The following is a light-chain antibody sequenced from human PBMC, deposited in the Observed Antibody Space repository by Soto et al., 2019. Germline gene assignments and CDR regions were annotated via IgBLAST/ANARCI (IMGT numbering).Light chain of an antibody. CDR3: QQYARPPWT. J-gene: IGKJ1*01. Sequence: EIVVTQSPGTLSLSPGERATLSCRASQSLTTNYLAWYQQQPGQAPRLLIYGASSTATGIPDRFRGSGSGTDFTLTISRLEPEDFAVYYCQQYARPPWTFGQGTKVDIK. CDR1: QSLTTNY. CDR2: GAS. V-gene: IGKV3-20*01.